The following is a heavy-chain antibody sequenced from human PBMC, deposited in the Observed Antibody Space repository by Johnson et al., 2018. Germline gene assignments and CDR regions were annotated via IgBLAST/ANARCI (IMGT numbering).Heavy chain of an antibody. CDR2: ISSTTNTI. Sequence: LRLSCAASGSAFSSYSMNWVRQAPGKGLEWVTYISSTTNTIDYADSVKGRFTISIDNAKNSLYLQMNSLRAEDTAVDYCARGEWLVSAFDIWGQGTMVTVSS. D-gene: IGHD6-19*01. V-gene: IGHV3-48*01. CDR3: ARGEWLVSAFDI. CDR1: GSAFSSYS. J-gene: IGHJ3*02.